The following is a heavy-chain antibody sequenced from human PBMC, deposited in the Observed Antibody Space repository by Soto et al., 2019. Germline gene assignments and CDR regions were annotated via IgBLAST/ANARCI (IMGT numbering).Heavy chain of an antibody. J-gene: IGHJ4*02. CDR2: ISSSGSSI. Sequence: EVQLVESGGGLVQPGGSLRLSCAVSGFTFSTYSMNWVRQAPGKGLEWLSYISSSGSSISYRDSVRGRFTISRDNAKNSLYLQIDILGAEDTAVYYCARSRYNDYWGQGTLVTVSS. CDR1: GFTFSTYS. V-gene: IGHV3-48*01. CDR3: ARSRYNDY. D-gene: IGHD1-1*01.